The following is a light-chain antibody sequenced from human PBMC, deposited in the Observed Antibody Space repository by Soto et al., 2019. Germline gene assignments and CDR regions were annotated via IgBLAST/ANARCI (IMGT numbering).Light chain of an antibody. CDR2: GNS. Sequence: SVLTQPPSVSGAPGQRVTISCTGSSSNIGAGYDVHWYQHLPGTAPKLLIYGNSNRPSGVPDRFSGSKSGTLASLAITGLQSEDEADYYCQSYDSSLEVFGTGTKLTVL. V-gene: IGLV1-40*01. CDR1: SSNIGAGYD. J-gene: IGLJ1*01. CDR3: QSYDSSLEV.